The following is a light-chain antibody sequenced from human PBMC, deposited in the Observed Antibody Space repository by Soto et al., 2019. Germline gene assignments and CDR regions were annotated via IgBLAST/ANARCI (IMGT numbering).Light chain of an antibody. CDR1: QSVSATS. V-gene: IGKV3-20*01. CDR3: QQYGSSPWT. Sequence: EIVLAQSPGTLSLSPWERATLSCRASQSVSATSLAWYQQTPGQAPRLLIYGASSRATGIPDRFSGSGSGTDFTLTISRLEPEDFAVYYCQQYGSSPWTFGQGTKVDIK. J-gene: IGKJ1*01. CDR2: GAS.